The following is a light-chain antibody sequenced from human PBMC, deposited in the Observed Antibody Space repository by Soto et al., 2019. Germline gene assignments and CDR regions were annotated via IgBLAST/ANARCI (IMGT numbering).Light chain of an antibody. CDR2: DAS. J-gene: IGKJ1*01. CDR3: QQYDKLVT. Sequence: DIQMTQSPSAPSASTGDRVTITCQASQDIRHYLNWYQQKPGKAPKLLIYDASKLQTGVPSRFRGSGSGTTFTFIISSLQPEDFAIYYCQQYDKLVTFGQGTKVEMK. V-gene: IGKV1-33*01. CDR1: QDIRHY.